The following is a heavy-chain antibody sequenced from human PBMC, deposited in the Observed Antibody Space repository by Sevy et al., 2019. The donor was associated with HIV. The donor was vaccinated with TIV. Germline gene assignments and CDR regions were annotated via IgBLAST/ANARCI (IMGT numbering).Heavy chain of an antibody. CDR3: ARKLRYDFWSGTNPPPNYYMDV. V-gene: IGHV5-51*01. CDR1: GYSFTSYW. CDR2: IYPGDSDT. D-gene: IGHD3-3*01. Sequence: GESLKISCKGSGYSFTSYWIGWVRQMPGKGLEWMGIIYPGDSDTRYSPSFQGQVTISADKSITTSYLQWSSLKASDTAMYYCARKLRYDFWSGTNPPPNYYMDVWGKGTTVTVSS. J-gene: IGHJ6*03.